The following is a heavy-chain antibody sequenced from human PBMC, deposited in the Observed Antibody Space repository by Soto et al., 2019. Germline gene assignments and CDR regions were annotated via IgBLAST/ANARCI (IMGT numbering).Heavy chain of an antibody. D-gene: IGHD6-13*01. CDR1: GGSISSYY. CDR2: IYYSGST. V-gene: IGHV4-59*08. J-gene: IGHJ6*03. CDR3: ARLSLYSEQLAQTNNYYYYYMDV. Sequence: SETLSLTCTVSGGSISSYYWSWIRQPPGKGLEWIGYIYYSGSTNYNPSLKSRVTISVDTSKNQFSLKLCSVTAADTAVYYCARLSLYSEQLAQTNNYYYYYMDVWGKGTTVNVSS.